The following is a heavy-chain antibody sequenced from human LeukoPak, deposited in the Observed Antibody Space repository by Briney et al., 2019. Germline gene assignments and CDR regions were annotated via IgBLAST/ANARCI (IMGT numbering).Heavy chain of an antibody. CDR2: IYYSGST. V-gene: IGHV4-30-4*08. Sequence: SETLSLTCTVSRGSISSGDYFWSWIRQPPGKALEWIEYIYYSGSTYYNPSLKSRVTISVDTSKNQFSLKLNSVTAADTAVYYCARSIVVVVTATFDYWGQGTLVTVSS. J-gene: IGHJ4*02. CDR3: ARSIVVVVTATFDY. CDR1: RGSISSGDYF. D-gene: IGHD2-15*01.